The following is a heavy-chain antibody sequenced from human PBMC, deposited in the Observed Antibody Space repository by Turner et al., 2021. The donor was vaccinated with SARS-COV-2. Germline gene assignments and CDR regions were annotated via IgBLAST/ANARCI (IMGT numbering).Heavy chain of an antibody. J-gene: IGHJ3*02. V-gene: IGHV3-21*01. CDR1: GFAFNIFS. Sequence: EVQVVESGGGLVKPGGSVRLSCAASGFAFNIFSMNWVRQAPGKGLEWVSAISSSGKNVYYADSVKGRFTISRDNAKSSLYLQMNSLRVEDTALYYCAKVRVDVSKRSDAFDIWGQGTMVTVSS. CDR3: AKVRVDVSKRSDAFDI. CDR2: ISSSGKNV. D-gene: IGHD5-12*01.